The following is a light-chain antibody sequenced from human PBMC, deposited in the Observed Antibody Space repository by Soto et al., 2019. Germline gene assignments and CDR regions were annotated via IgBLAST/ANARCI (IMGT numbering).Light chain of an antibody. V-gene: IGLV2-14*01. CDR2: GVT. Sequence: QSALTQPPSASGSPGQSVTISCTGTSSDIGAYNYVSWYQQYPGKAPKLMIYGVTNRPSGVSNRFSGSKTGNTASLTIPGLQAEDEADYYCFSHRSGDSHVFGTGTKVTVL. J-gene: IGLJ1*01. CDR3: FSHRSGDSHV. CDR1: SSDIGAYNY.